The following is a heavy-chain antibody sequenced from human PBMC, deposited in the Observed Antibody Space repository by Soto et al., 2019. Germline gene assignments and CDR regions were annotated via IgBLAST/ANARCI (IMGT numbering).Heavy chain of an antibody. CDR2: IGTGGDT. CDR3: AREGRTPGWDVFDI. J-gene: IGHJ3*02. V-gene: IGHV3-13*01. CDR1: GFTFSNYD. D-gene: IGHD2-15*01. Sequence: GGSLRLSCAASGFTFSNYDMHWVRQVTGKGLEWVSAIGTGGDTYYPDSLKGRFSISRENAKKSLYLEMNSLRAEDTAVYYCAREGRTPGWDVFDIWGQGTMVTVSS.